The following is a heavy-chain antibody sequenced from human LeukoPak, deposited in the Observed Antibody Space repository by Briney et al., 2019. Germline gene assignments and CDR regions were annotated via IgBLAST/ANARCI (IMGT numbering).Heavy chain of an antibody. CDR1: GDSISSHSYF. D-gene: IGHD6-19*01. CDR2: IHYIGST. Sequence: SETLSLTWTVSGDSISSHSYFWGWIRQPPGKGLEWIGNIHYIGSTYYNPSLKSRVTISVDTSTNQFSLKLSSVTAADTAVYYCAKTLPYSGGWRATFDFWGQGTLVTVSS. J-gene: IGHJ4*02. CDR3: AKTLPYSGGWRATFDF. V-gene: IGHV4-39*01.